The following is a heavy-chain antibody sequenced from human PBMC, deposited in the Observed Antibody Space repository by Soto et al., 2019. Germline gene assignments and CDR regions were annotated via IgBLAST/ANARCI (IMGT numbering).Heavy chain of an antibody. Sequence: QVQLQESGPGLVKPSETLSLSCTVSGVSITSYYWDWIRQPPGKGLEWIGQTYYTGNTNYNPSLRTRVTTPVDTSTNQFSLTPSSVTAADTAVYYCARRPITPAGQFYLDVWGKGTTVTVSS. CDR2: TYYTGNT. V-gene: IGHV4-59*08. J-gene: IGHJ6*03. D-gene: IGHD3-10*01. CDR1: GVSITSYY. CDR3: ARRPITPAGQFYLDV.